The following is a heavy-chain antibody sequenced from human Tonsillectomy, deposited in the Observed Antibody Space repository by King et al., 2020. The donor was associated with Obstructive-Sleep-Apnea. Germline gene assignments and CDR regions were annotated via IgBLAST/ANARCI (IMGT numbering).Heavy chain of an antibody. D-gene: IGHD4-23*01. Sequence: QLVESGGGLVQPGGSLRLSCAASGFSFSNSAMGWVRQVPGKGLQWVAGISGSGGNTFYADSVEGRFTISRDNSKNTLYLQMHSLRPDDTAVYYCAKEDYGGSSLEVRWFDPWGQGTLVTVSS. J-gene: IGHJ5*02. CDR3: AKEDYGGSSLEVRWFDP. CDR1: GFSFSNSA. V-gene: IGHV3-23*04. CDR2: ISGSGGNT.